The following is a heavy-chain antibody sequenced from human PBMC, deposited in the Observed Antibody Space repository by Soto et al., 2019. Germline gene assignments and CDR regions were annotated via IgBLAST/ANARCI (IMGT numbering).Heavy chain of an antibody. Sequence: QVQLVQSGAEVKKPGSSVKVSCKASGGTFGSYTLNWVRQAPGQGLEWLGGIMPFTDTSTYAQMLQGRVTITADKSTSTVYMELSSLKSDDTAVYYCARGGYASSYRFDYWGQGTLVTVSS. CDR1: GGTFGSYT. CDR3: ARGGYASSYRFDY. J-gene: IGHJ4*02. CDR2: IMPFTDTS. V-gene: IGHV1-69*06. D-gene: IGHD2-2*01.